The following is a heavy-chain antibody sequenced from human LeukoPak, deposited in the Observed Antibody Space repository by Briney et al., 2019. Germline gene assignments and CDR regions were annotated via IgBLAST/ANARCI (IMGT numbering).Heavy chain of an antibody. CDR1: VRTFSCYA. J-gene: IGHJ1*01. CDR2: IIPIRGIP. D-gene: IGHD3-22*01. V-gene: IGHV1-69*04. Sequence: SVKVSCKSSVRTFSCYANSWVRQPRGQGREWMGRIIPIRGIPHYAQKFQGRVTITADKSTSTAYMELSSLRSDDTAVYYCAIIINPYKYSSGYYTEYFQLWGQGNLLTVS. CDR3: AIIINPYKYSSGYYTEYFQL.